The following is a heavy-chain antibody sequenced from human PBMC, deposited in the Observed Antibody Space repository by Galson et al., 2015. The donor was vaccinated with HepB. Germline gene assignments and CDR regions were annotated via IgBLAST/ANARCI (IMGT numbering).Heavy chain of an antibody. D-gene: IGHD3-22*01. CDR2: IGSNANNYAT. CDR3: TRLGDLSGYSSC. V-gene: IGHV3-73*01. Sequence: SLRLSCAGSGFTFSGSAMHWVRQTSGKGLGWIGRIGSNANNYATAYKASVKGRFTISRDDSKNTAYLQMNSLRTEDTAVYYCTRLGDLSGYSSCWGQGTLVTVSS. J-gene: IGHJ4*02. CDR1: GFTFSGSA.